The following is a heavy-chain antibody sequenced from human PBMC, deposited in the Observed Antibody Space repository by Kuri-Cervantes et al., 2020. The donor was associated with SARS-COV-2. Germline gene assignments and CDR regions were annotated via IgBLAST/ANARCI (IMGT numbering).Heavy chain of an antibody. CDR3: ANGGSGYYLHDAFDI. CDR1: GFTFSSYA. D-gene: IGHD3-22*01. J-gene: IGHJ3*02. CDR2: ISGSGGST. V-gene: IGHV3-23*01. Sequence: GGSLRLSCAASGFTFSSYAMSWVRQAPGKGLEWVSAISGSGGSTYYADSVKGRFTISRDNSKNTLYLQMNSLRAEDTAVYYCANGGSGYYLHDAFDIWGQGTMVTDSS.